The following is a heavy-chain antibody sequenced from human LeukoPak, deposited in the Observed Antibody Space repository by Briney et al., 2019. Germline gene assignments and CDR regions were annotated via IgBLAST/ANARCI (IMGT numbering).Heavy chain of an antibody. CDR2: INPNSGGT. V-gene: IGHV1-2*02. D-gene: IGHD1-26*01. J-gene: IGHJ4*02. Sequence: ASVKVSCKASGYTFTGYYMHWVRQAPGQGLEWMGWINPNSGGTNYAQKFQGRVTMTRDTSISTAYMELSRLRSDDTAVYYCARDYSGLTNGYFDYWGQGTLVTVSS. CDR3: ARDYSGLTNGYFDY. CDR1: GYTFTGYY.